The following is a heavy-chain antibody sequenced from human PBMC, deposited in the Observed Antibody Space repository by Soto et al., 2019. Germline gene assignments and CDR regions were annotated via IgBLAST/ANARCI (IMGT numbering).Heavy chain of an antibody. J-gene: IGHJ4*02. CDR2: IYWDDDE. CDR3: VRASGGGNSAYFDY. Sequence: QITLEESGPTLVKPTQTLPLTCAFSGFSLTTRDVGVGWIRQPPGKALEWLALIYWDDDERYSPSLKSRLTITKDISKNLVVLTMTKMDPVDTATYYCVRASGGGNSAYFDYWGQGTLVTVSS. CDR1: GFSLTTRDVG. D-gene: IGHD2-21*02. V-gene: IGHV2-5*02.